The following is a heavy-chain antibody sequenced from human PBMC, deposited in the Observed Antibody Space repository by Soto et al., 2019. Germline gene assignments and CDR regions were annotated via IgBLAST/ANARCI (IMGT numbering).Heavy chain of an antibody. J-gene: IGHJ1*01. D-gene: IGHD1-1*01. V-gene: IGHV4-31*03. CDR2: IYYSGST. CDR3: AREQPERYFQH. CDR1: GGSISSGGYY. Sequence: PSETLSLTCTVSGGSISSGGYYWSWIRQHPGKGLEWIGYIYYSGSTYYNPSLKSRVTISVDTSKNQFSLKLSSVTAADTAVYYCAREQPERYFQHRGQGTLVTVSS.